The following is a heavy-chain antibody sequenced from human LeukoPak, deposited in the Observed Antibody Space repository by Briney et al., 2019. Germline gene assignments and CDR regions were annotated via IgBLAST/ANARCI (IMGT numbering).Heavy chain of an antibody. D-gene: IGHD3-3*01. CDR2: INPNSGGT. J-gene: IGHJ3*02. CDR3: ARGVGVELRFLEWLSSNAFDI. Sequence: GASVKVSCKASGYTFTGYYMHWVRQAPGQGLEWMGWINPNSGGTNYAQKFQGRVTMTRDTSISTAYMELSRLRSDDTAVHYCARGVGVELRFLEWLSSNAFDIWGQGTMVTVSS. CDR1: GYTFTGYY. V-gene: IGHV1-2*02.